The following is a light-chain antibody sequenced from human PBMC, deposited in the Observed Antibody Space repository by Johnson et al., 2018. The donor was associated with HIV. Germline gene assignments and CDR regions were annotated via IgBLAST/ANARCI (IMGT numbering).Light chain of an antibody. CDR1: SSNIGNNY. Sequence: SVLTQPPSVSVAPGQKVTISCSGSSSNIGNNYVSWYQQLPGTAPKLLIYDNNKRPSGIPDRFSGSKSGTSATLGITGLQTGDEADYYCGTWDSSLSAGVFGTGTKVTGL. CDR2: DNN. V-gene: IGLV1-51*01. J-gene: IGLJ1*01. CDR3: GTWDSSLSAGV.